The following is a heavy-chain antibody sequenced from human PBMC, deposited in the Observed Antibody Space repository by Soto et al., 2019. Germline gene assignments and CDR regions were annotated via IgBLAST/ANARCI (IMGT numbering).Heavy chain of an antibody. CDR3: ATTDNWNYYFDY. V-gene: IGHV4-39*01. J-gene: IGHJ4*02. D-gene: IGHD1-7*01. CDR2: IYYSGST. Sequence: QLQLQESGPGLVKPSETLSLTCTVSGGSISSSSYYWGWIRQPPGKGLEWIGSIYYSGSTYYNPSLKSRVTISVDTSKNQFSLKLSSVTAADTAVYYCATTDNWNYYFDYWGQGTLVTVSS. CDR1: GGSISSSSYY.